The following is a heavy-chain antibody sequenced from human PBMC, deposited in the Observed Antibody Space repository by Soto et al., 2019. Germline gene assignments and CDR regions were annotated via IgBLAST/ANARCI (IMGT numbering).Heavy chain of an antibody. CDR2: IFPDDSDT. Sequence: PGESLKISCKVSGYSFTTNWIAWVRQRPGKSLEWMGSIFPDDSDTRYSPSFQGQVTISVGKAVTTAYLQWSSLKASDSAMYYCARLIGSSSWFDLWGQGALVTVSS. CDR3: ARLIGSSSWFDL. J-gene: IGHJ5*02. CDR1: GYSFTTNW. D-gene: IGHD2-2*01. V-gene: IGHV5-51*01.